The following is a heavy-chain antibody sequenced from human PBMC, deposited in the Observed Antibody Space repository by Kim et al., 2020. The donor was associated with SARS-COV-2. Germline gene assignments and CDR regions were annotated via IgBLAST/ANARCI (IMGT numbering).Heavy chain of an antibody. J-gene: IGHJ4*02. CDR1: GGSVSRSSTY. Sequence: SETLSLTCTVCGGSVSRSSTYWDWVRQSPGRGLEWIGSISYTGNTHYNTSLESRLTISLDTSKDQFFLNLNSMTAADTAIYYCASPGGPWGQGTLVTVSS. CDR3: ASPGGP. CDR2: ISYTGNT. D-gene: IGHD3-16*01. V-gene: IGHV4-39*01.